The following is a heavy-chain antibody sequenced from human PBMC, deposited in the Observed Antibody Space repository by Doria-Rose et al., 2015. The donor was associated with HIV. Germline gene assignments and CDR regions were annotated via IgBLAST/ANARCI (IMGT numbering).Heavy chain of an antibody. CDR2: TFSDDER. V-gene: IGHV2-26*01. D-gene: IGHD6-13*01. CDR3: ARIKSSRWYHKYYFDF. CDR1: GVSLSSPGMG. J-gene: IGHJ4*02. Sequence: SGPVLVKPTETLTLTCTVSGVSLSSPGMGVSWIRQPPGKALEWLANTFSDDERYYKTSLKSRLTSSRGTSKSQVVLAMTDMDPVDTATYYCARIKSSRWYHKYYFDFWGQGTLVIVSA.